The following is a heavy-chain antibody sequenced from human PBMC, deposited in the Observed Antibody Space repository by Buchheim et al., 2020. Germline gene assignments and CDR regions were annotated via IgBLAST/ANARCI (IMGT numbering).Heavy chain of an antibody. D-gene: IGHD3-3*01. CDR3: AREYFNVFDFWSGPYGMDV. J-gene: IGHJ6*02. CDR1: GGSISSGDYY. Sequence: QVQLQESGPGLVKPSQTLSLTCTVSGGSISSGDYYWSWIRQPPGKGLEWIGYIYYSGRTYYNPSLKSRVTISVYTYSNQFSLKLSSVTAADTAVYYCAREYFNVFDFWSGPYGMDVWGQGTT. V-gene: IGHV4-30-4*01. CDR2: IYYSGRT.